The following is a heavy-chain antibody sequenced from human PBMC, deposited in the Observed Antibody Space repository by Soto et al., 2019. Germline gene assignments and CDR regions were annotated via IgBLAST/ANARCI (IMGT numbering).Heavy chain of an antibody. Sequence: TLSLTCTVSGGSISSYYWSWIRQPPGKGLEWIGYIYYSGSTNYNPSLKSRVTISVDTSKNQFSLKLSSVTAADTAVYYCARGPYCSGGSCYSDWFDPWGQGTLVTVSS. CDR1: GGSISSYY. V-gene: IGHV4-59*01. D-gene: IGHD2-15*01. J-gene: IGHJ5*02. CDR3: ARGPYCSGGSCYSDWFDP. CDR2: IYYSGST.